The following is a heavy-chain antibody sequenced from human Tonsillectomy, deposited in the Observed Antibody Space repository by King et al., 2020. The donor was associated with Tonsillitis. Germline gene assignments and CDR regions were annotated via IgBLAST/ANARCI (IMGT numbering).Heavy chain of an antibody. CDR2: MSNDGISK. CDR1: GFTFSSYS. J-gene: IGHJ5*01. Sequence: VQLVESWGGVVQPGRSLRLSCAASGFTFSSYSLPRVRPAPGKGLWWVAVMSNDGISKYYADSVKGRFTISRDNSKNTLDLQMNSLRAEDTALYYRARESYWFDSWGQGTLVTVSS. D-gene: IGHD3-16*02. CDR3: ARESYWFDS. V-gene: IGHV3-30*04.